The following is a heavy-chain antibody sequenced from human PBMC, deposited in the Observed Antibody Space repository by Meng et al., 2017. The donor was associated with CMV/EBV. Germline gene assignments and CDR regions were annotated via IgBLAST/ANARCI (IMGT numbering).Heavy chain of an antibody. CDR3: ARVPYYDSSGYQTFFDF. D-gene: IGHD3-22*01. Sequence: GESLKISCAASGFTFSSYWMSWVRQAPGRGLEWVSSIRSSNSYVYYVDSVKGRFTISRDNAKNSLYLQMNSLRAEDTAVYYCARVPYYDSSGYQTFFDFWGQGTLVTVSS. V-gene: IGHV3-21*06. J-gene: IGHJ4*02. CDR2: IRSSNSYV. CDR1: GFTFSSYW.